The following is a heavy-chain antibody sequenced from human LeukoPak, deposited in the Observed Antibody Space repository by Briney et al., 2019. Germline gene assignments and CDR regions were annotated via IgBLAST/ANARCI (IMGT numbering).Heavy chain of an antibody. CDR2: MNPKSGDA. Sequence: ASVKVSCKASGYTFTTYDINWVRQAAGQGFEWMGWMNPKSGDAGYADKFQGRVAITRDTSINTAYLELSALTSDDTAVYHCARGPFGNCGGGPCHFRDIDNWYDPWGQGTLVTVSS. V-gene: IGHV1-8*03. CDR1: GYTFTTYD. J-gene: IGHJ5*02. CDR3: ARGPFGNCGGGPCHFRDIDNWYDP. D-gene: IGHD2-21*01.